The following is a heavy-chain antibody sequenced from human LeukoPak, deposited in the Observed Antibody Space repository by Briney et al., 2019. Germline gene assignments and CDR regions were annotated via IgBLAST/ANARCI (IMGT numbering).Heavy chain of an antibody. CDR1: GFTFSSYS. D-gene: IGHD4-17*01. CDR3: ARDSTLTVTETNFDY. V-gene: IGHV3-21*01. J-gene: IGHJ4*02. CDR2: ISSSSSYI. Sequence: GGSLRLSCAASGFTFSSYSMNWVRQAPGKGLEWVSSISSSSSYIYYADSVKGRFTISRDNAKNSLYLQMNSLRAEETAVYYCARDSTLTVTETNFDYWGQGTLVTVSS.